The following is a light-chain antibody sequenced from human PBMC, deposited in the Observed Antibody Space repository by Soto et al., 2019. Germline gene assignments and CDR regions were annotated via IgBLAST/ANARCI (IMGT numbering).Light chain of an antibody. V-gene: IGKV3-11*01. J-gene: IGKJ4*01. CDR3: QQRNNWPLIT. Sequence: EIALTQSPATLSLSPGQRATLSCSVSQSVSSYLAWYQQKPGQAPRLLIYDASNRAPGVAARFSGSGSGTDFTLTISSLEPEDFAIYYCQQRNNWPLITFGGGTKVDI. CDR1: QSVSSY. CDR2: DAS.